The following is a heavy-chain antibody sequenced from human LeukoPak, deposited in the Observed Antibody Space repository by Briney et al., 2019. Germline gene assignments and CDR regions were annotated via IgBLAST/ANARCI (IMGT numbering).Heavy chain of an antibody. D-gene: IGHD2-2*01. J-gene: IGHJ5*02. Sequence: PGRSLRLSCAASGFTFSSYGMHWVRQAPGKGLGWVAVIWYDGSNKYYADSVKGRFTISRDNSKNTLYLQMNSLRAEDTAVYYCARSPYCSSTSCYHFNWFDPWGQGALVTVSS. CDR2: IWYDGSNK. CDR1: GFTFSSYG. V-gene: IGHV3-33*01. CDR3: ARSPYCSSTSCYHFNWFDP.